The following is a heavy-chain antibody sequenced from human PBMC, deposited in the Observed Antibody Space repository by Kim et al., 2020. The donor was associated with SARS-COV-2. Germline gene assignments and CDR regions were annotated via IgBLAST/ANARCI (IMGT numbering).Heavy chain of an antibody. D-gene: IGHD3-9*01. J-gene: IGHJ4*02. CDR1: GDSTRSHY. V-gene: IGHV4-59*03. Sequence: SETLSLTCTVSGDSTRSHYWSWIRQPSGKGLEWIGNIYNSGSTKCNPSLKSRVTISLDTSKNQFSLKLTSVTAADPAVYYCAADISPRWFFYWGQGTLVT. CDR3: AADISPRWFFY. CDR2: IYNSGST.